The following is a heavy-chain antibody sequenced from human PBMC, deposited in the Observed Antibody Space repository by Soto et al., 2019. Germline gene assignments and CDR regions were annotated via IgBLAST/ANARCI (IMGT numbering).Heavy chain of an antibody. CDR2: IYPGDSDT. V-gene: IGHV5-51*01. J-gene: IGHJ6*02. Sequence: RRGDNFTSYGSGRVRQKKGKGLEWMGIIYPGDSDTRYSPSFQGQVTISADKSISTAYLQWSSLKASDTAMYYCARHRRCSSTSCQRHSYYGMDVWGQGTTVTVSS. CDR1: GDNFTSYG. CDR3: ARHRRCSSTSCQRHSYYGMDV. D-gene: IGHD2-2*01.